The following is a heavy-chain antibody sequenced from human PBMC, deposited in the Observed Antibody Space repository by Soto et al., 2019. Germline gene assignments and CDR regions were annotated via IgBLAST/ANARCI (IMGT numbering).Heavy chain of an antibody. Sequence: EVQLVESGGGLVKPGGSLRLSCAASGFTFSSYAMSWVRQAPGKGLEWVSAISGSGGSTYYADSVKGRFTISRDNSKNTLYLQMNSLRAEDTAVYYCAKPSLGWIQLWFWFDPWGQGTLVTVSS. J-gene: IGHJ5*02. CDR2: ISGSGGST. D-gene: IGHD5-18*01. CDR3: AKPSLGWIQLWFWFDP. V-gene: IGHV3-23*04. CDR1: GFTFSSYA.